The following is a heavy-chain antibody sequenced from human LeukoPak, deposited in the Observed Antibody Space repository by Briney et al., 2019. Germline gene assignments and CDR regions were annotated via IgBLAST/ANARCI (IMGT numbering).Heavy chain of an antibody. CDR2: ISYDGSNK. D-gene: IGHD6-6*01. CDR1: GFTFSSYA. J-gene: IGHJ6*03. Sequence: GRSLRLSCAASGFTFSSYAMHWVRQAPGKGLEWVAVISYDGSNKYYADSVKGRFTISRDNSKNTLYLQMNSLRAEDTAVYYCARVVRTSSSSSGAYYMDVWGKGTTVTVSS. V-gene: IGHV3-30-3*01. CDR3: ARVVRTSSSSSGAYYMDV.